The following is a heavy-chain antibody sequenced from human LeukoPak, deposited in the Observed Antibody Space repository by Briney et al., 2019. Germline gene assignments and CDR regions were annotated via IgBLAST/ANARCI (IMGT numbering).Heavy chain of an antibody. CDR2: MNPNSGNT. Sequence: ASVKVSCKASGYTFTSYDIHWVRQATGQGLEWMGWMNPNSGNTGYAQKFQGRVTMTRNTSISTAYMELSSLRSEDTAVYYCARGPPEWPTAYYYYGMDVWGQGTTVTVSS. J-gene: IGHJ6*02. V-gene: IGHV1-8*01. CDR1: GYTFTSYD. CDR3: ARGPPEWPTAYYYYGMDV. D-gene: IGHD3-3*01.